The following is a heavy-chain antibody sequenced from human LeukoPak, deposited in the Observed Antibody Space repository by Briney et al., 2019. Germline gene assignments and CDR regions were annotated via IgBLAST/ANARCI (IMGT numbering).Heavy chain of an antibody. CDR1: GFTFRSYE. V-gene: IGHV3-48*03. CDR2: ISSTGSAI. Sequence: GGSLTLSCAGFGFTFRSYEMNWVRQAPGKGLEWISYISSTGSAIYCTDSVKGRFTISRDNAKNSLYLQLNSLRAEDTAVYYCPRVFSYYTYSFDYWGQGTLVSVSS. CDR3: PRVFSYYTYSFDY. D-gene: IGHD3-22*01. J-gene: IGHJ4*02.